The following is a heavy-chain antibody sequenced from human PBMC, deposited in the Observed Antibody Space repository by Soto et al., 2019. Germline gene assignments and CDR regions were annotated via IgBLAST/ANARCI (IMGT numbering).Heavy chain of an antibody. J-gene: IGHJ5*02. CDR1: GGSFSGYY. CDR3: ARGVKYGAYSRWFDP. CDR2: INHSGST. D-gene: IGHD4-17*01. Sequence: SETLSLTCAVYGGSFSGYYWSWIRQRPGKGLEWIGEINHSGSTNYNPSLKSRVTISVDTCKNQFSLELSGLRSEDTALYFCARGVKYGAYSRWFDPWGQGTLVTVSS. V-gene: IGHV4-34*01.